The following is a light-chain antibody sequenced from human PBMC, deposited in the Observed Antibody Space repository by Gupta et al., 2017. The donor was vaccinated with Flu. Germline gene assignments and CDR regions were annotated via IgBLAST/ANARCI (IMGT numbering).Light chain of an antibody. V-gene: IGLV6-57*01. CDR1: SGSIASAY. CDR2: ENK. CDR3: QSYDVTTYV. J-gene: IGLJ1*01. Sequence: NFVLTQPHSVSESPGKTVTISCTRSSGSIASAYVQWYQQRPGSSPTTVIYENKQRPSGVPDRFSGSIDNSNSASLTISGLRTEDEADYYCQSYDVTTYVFGTGTKGTVL.